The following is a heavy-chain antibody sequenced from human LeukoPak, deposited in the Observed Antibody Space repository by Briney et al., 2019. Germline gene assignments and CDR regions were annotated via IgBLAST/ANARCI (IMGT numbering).Heavy chain of an antibody. CDR3: AREVAVAGPDY. CDR1: GSSVGSDY. CDR2: IYGGVNT. V-gene: IGHV3-53*01. D-gene: IGHD6-19*01. Sequence: GGSLRLSCAASGSSVGSDYMRWVRQAPGKGLQWVSVIYGGVNTDYADSVRGRFTISRDNAKNTLYLQMNSLRAEDTAVYYCAREVAVAGPDYWGQGTLVTVSS. J-gene: IGHJ4*02.